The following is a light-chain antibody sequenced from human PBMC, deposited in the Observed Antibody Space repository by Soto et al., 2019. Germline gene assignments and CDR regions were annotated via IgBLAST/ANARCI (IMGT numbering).Light chain of an antibody. V-gene: IGKV1-39*01. CDR1: QTISNY. J-gene: IGKJ1*01. CDR3: QQSYITWT. CDR2: GAS. Sequence: DIQMTQSPSSLPASVGDSVTITCRASQTISNYLNWFQQKPGKAPKLLIYGASSLRSGVPSRFSGSGSGTDFTLTISRLQAEDVATYYCQQSYITWTFGQGTKVEIK.